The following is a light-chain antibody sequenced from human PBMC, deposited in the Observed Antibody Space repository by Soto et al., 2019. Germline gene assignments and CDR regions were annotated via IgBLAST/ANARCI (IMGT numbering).Light chain of an antibody. CDR3: QQSYSALSIT. V-gene: IGKV1-39*01. CDR2: AAS. J-gene: IGKJ5*01. CDR1: ESIARH. Sequence: DIQMTQSPSSLSASVGDRVTITCRASESIARHLNWYQQKPGKAPKLLIYAASSLQNGVPSRFRGSGSGTDFTLTISNLQPEDFATYDCQQSYSALSITFGQGTRLEIK.